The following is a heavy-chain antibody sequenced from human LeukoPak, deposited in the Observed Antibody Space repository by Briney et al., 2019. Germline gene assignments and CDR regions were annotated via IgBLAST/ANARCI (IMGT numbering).Heavy chain of an antibody. CDR1: GGSISSYY. CDR2: IYYSGST. V-gene: IGHV4-59*13. J-gene: IGHJ5*02. D-gene: IGHD4-17*01. Sequence: SETLSLTCTVSGGSISSYYWSWNRQPPGKGLEWIGYIYYSGSTNYNPSLKSRVTISVDTSKNQFSLKLSSVTAADTAVYYCARVFGDYQFDPWGQGTLVTVSS. CDR3: ARVFGDYQFDP.